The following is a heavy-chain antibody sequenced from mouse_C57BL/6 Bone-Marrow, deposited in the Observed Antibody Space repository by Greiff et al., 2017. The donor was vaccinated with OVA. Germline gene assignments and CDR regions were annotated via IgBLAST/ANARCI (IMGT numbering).Heavy chain of an antibody. CDR3: ATGEGPSYYSNYAWFAY. CDR2: ILPGSGST. V-gene: IGHV1-9*01. CDR1: GYTFTGYW. J-gene: IGHJ3*01. Sequence: VQLQQSGAELMKPGASVKLSCKATGYTFTGYWIEWVKQRPGHGLEWIGEILPGSGSTNYNEKFKGKATFTADTSSNTAYMQLSSLTTEDSAIYYCATGEGPSYYSNYAWFAYWGQGTLVTVSA. D-gene: IGHD2-5*01.